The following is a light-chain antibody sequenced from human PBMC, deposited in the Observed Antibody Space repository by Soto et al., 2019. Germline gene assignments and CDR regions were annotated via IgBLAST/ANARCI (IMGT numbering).Light chain of an antibody. V-gene: IGLV2-14*01. J-gene: IGLJ1*01. CDR3: SSYTSSSTYV. CDR1: SSDVGGYNY. CDR2: EVS. Sequence: TEPGWVAGSPGQSMTISCTGTSSDVGGYNYVSWYQQHPGKAPKLMIYEVSNRPSGVSNRFSGSKSGNTASLTISGLQAEDEADYYCSSYTSSSTYVFGTGTKVTVL.